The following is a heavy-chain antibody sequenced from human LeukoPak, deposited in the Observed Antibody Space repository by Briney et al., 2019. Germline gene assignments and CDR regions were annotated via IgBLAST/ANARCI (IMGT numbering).Heavy chain of an antibody. CDR3: ARSRYGSVRYFDN. D-gene: IGHD6-19*01. CDR2: SRNKVNGYTT. Sequence: GGSLRLSCAASGITLSDHCMVWVPQVPGKGLEWVCRSRNKVNGYTTEYPASVKGRFTISRDDSTNSRYLQMNSVRTEETAVSFCARSRYGSVRYFDNCGHRNLVSVSS. J-gene: IGHJ4*03. V-gene: IGHV3-72*01. CDR1: GITLSDHC.